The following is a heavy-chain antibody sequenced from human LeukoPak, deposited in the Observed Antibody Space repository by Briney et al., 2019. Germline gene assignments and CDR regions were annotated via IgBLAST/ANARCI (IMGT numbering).Heavy chain of an antibody. CDR3: AREGSSSSLYYYYYMDV. D-gene: IGHD6-6*01. CDR1: GYTFTSYA. V-gene: IGHV7-4-1*02. CDR2: INTNTGNP. Sequence: ASVKVPCKASGYTFTSYAMNWVRQAPGQGLEWMGWINTNTGNPTYAQGFTGRFVFSLDTSVSTAYLQISSLKAEDTAVYYCAREGSSSSLYYYYYMDVWGKGTTVTVSS. J-gene: IGHJ6*03.